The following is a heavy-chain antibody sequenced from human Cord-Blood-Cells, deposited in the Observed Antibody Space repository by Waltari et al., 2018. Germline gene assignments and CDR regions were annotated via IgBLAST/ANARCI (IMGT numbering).Heavy chain of an antibody. V-gene: IGHV3-7*01. Sequence: EVQLVESGGGLVQPGGSLRLSCAASGFTFRRSWMSWVRPAAGKGLEWVANIKQDGSEKYYVDSVKGRFTISRDNAKNSLYLQMNSLRAEDTAVYYCARDVTFSGYYGMDVWGQGTTVTVSS. CDR1: GFTFRRSW. CDR2: IKQDGSEK. D-gene: IGHD6-19*01. J-gene: IGHJ6*02. CDR3: ARDVTFSGYYGMDV.